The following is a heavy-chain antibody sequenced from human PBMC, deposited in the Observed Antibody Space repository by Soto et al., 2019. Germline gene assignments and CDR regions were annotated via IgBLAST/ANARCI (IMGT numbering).Heavy chain of an antibody. J-gene: IGHJ6*02. CDR2: ISSSGNTI. Sequence: TGGALRLSCAASGFTFSDYYMSWIRQAPGKGLEWVSYISSSGNTIYYADSVKGRFTISRDNAKNSLSLQMNSLRAEDTAVYYCARDLWGYCGTDCYPLDVWGQGTTVTVSS. CDR1: GFTFSDYY. V-gene: IGHV3-11*01. D-gene: IGHD2-21*02. CDR3: ARDLWGYCGTDCYPLDV.